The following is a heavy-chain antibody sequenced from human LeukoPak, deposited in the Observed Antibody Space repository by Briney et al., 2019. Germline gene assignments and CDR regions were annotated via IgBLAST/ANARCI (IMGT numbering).Heavy chain of an antibody. CDR1: GGTFSSYA. CDR3: ARGELPGIAAALDY. J-gene: IGHJ4*02. Sequence: GASVKVSCKASGGTFSSYAISWVRRAPGQGLEWMGGIITIFGTANYAQKFQGRVTITADESTSTDYMELSSLRSEDTAAYYCARGELPGIAAALDYWGQGTLVTVSS. CDR2: IITIFGTA. V-gene: IGHV1-69*13. D-gene: IGHD6-13*01.